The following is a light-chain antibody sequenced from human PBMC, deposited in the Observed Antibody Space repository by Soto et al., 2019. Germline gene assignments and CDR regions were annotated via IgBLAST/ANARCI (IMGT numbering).Light chain of an antibody. J-gene: IGLJ2*01. V-gene: IGLV2-8*01. CDR3: SSYAGSNNFVV. CDR2: EVS. CDR1: SSDVGAYNY. Sequence: QSVLTQPPSASGSPGQSVTISCTGTSSDVGAYNYVSWYQQHPGKATKLMIYEVSKRPSGVPNHFSGSKSGNTASLTVSGLQAEDEADYYCSSYAGSNNFVVFGGGTKVTVL.